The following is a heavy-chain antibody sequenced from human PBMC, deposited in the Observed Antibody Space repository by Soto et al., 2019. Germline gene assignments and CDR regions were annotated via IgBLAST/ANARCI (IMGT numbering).Heavy chain of an antibody. V-gene: IGHV3-23*01. CDR2: ISGSGGST. Sequence: PGGSLRLSCAASGFTFSSYAMSWVRQAPGKGLEWVSAISGSGGSTYYADSVRGRFTISRDNSKNTLYLQMNSLRAEDTAVYYCAKGLYTGYCSSTSCYDLDYYGMXVXGQGTTVTVSS. CDR3: AKGLYTGYCSSTSCYDLDYYGMXV. CDR1: GFTFSSYA. J-gene: IGHJ6*02. D-gene: IGHD2-2*01.